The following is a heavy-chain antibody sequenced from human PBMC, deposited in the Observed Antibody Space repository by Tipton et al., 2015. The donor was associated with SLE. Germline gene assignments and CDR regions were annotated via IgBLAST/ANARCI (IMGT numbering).Heavy chain of an antibody. D-gene: IGHD2-15*01. CDR3: AKTMGGRSCSGGSCFEPFDY. CDR1: GGSLDSYY. CDR2: VDRVGRT. V-gene: IGHV4-34*01. J-gene: IGHJ4*02. Sequence: TLSLTCAVYGGSLDSYYWSWIRQAPGKGLEWIGEVDRVGRTKYNPSLKSRVIISIDTSKNQISLKLNSVTAADTAVYHCAKTMGGRSCSGGSCFEPFDYWGQGILVTVSS.